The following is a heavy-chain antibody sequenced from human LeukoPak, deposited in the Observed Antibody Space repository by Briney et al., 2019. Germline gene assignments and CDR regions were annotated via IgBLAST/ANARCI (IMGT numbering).Heavy chain of an antibody. J-gene: IGHJ4*02. CDR1: GGTFSSYA. Sequence: ASVKVSCKASGGTFSSYAISWVRQAPGQGLEWMGGIIPIFGTANYAQKFQGRVTITADKSTSTAYMELSSLRSEDTAVCYCARYYYDSSGYYLYDYWGQRTLVTVSS. V-gene: IGHV1-69*06. CDR3: ARYYYDSSGYYLYDY. D-gene: IGHD3-22*01. CDR2: IIPIFGTA.